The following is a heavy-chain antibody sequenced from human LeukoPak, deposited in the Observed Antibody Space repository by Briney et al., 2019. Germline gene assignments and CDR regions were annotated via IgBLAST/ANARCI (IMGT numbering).Heavy chain of an antibody. Sequence: GGSLRLSCAASGFTFSSYAMSWVRQAPGKGLEWVSAISGSGGSTYYADSVKGRFTISRDNSKNTLYLQINSLRVEDTAVYYCARDQLGAVLYFDYWGQGALVTVSS. D-gene: IGHD1-1*01. CDR3: ARDQLGAVLYFDY. CDR1: GFTFSSYA. J-gene: IGHJ4*02. CDR2: ISGSGGST. V-gene: IGHV3-23*01.